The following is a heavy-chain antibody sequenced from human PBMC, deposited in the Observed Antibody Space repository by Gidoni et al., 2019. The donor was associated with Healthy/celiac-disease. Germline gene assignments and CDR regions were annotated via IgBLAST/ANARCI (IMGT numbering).Heavy chain of an antibody. J-gene: IGHJ4*02. CDR2: IYYSGST. V-gene: IGHV4-39*01. Sequence: QLQLQESGPGLVKPSETLSLTCTVSGGPISSSSYYWGWIRQPPGTGLEWIGSIYYSGSTYYNPSLKSRVTISVDTSKNQFSLKLSSVTAADTAVYYCARPTGYSSEFDYWGQGTLVTVSS. D-gene: IGHD6-25*01. CDR1: GGPISSSSYY. CDR3: ARPTGYSSEFDY.